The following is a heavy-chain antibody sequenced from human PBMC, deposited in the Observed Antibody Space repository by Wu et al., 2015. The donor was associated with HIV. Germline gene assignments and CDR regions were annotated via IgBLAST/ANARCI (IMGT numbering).Heavy chain of an antibody. CDR3: ATDFDYISGFVY. J-gene: IGHJ4*02. CDR1: GYTFRNYG. Sequence: QVHLVQSGAEVKKPGASMKVSCKASGYTFRNYGISWVRQAPGQGLEWMGWISAYNGNTDYAQKLQGRVTMTTDTSTNTAYMELSSLRSGDTAVYYCATDFDYISGFVYWGQGTLVTVSS. V-gene: IGHV1-18*01. CDR2: ISAYNGNT. D-gene: IGHD6-19*01.